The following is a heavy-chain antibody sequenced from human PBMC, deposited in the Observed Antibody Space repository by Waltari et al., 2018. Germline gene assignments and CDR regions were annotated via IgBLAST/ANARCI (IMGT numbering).Heavy chain of an antibody. V-gene: IGHV1-8*03. J-gene: IGHJ6*02. Sequence: QVQLVQSGAEVKKPGASVKVSCKASGYTFTSYDINWVRQATGQGLGWMGWSNPNSGNTGYAQKFQGRVTITRNTSISTAYMELSTLRSEDTAVYYCARVARVAFGVDVWGQGTTVTVSS. CDR2: SNPNSGNT. CDR1: GYTFTSYD. D-gene: IGHD3-10*01. CDR3: ARVARVAFGVDV.